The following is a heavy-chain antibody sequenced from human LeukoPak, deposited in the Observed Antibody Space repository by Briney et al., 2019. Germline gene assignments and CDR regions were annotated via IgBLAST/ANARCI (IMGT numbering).Heavy chain of an antibody. D-gene: IGHD3-10*01. Sequence: GGSLRLSCAASGFTFSSYAMSWVRQAPGKRLEWVSAISGSGGSTYYADSVKGRFTISRDNSKNTLYLQMNSLRAEDTAVYYCAKPRSGSYSTYYFDYWGQGTLVTVSS. J-gene: IGHJ4*02. CDR1: GFTFSSYA. CDR3: AKPRSGSYSTYYFDY. CDR2: ISGSGGST. V-gene: IGHV3-23*01.